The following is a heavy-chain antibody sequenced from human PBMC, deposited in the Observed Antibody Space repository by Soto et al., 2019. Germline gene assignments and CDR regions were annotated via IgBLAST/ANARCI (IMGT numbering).Heavy chain of an antibody. Sequence: SVGSLRLSCAASGFTFRSYGIHWVRQAPGKGLEWVALIWFDGSKKYYVDSVKGRFAVSRDNSKNTLYLQMNSLRVEDTAVYYCARDRLVPYGYGMDVWGQGTTVTVSS. CDR1: GFTFRSYG. V-gene: IGHV3-33*01. J-gene: IGHJ6*02. CDR3: ARDRLVPYGYGMDV. CDR2: IWFDGSKK. D-gene: IGHD2-2*01.